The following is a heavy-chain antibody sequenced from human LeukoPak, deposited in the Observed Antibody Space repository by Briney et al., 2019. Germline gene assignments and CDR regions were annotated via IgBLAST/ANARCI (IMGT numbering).Heavy chain of an antibody. Sequence: SVKVSCKASGGTFSTYAISWVRQAPGQGLEWMGGIIPIFGTANYAQKFQGRVTITTDESTSTAYMELSSLRSEDTAVYYCARARITIFGAGQDGYYYMDVWGKGTTVTVSS. J-gene: IGHJ6*03. V-gene: IGHV1-69*05. D-gene: IGHD3-3*01. CDR3: ARARITIFGAGQDGYYYMDV. CDR1: GGTFSTYA. CDR2: IIPIFGTA.